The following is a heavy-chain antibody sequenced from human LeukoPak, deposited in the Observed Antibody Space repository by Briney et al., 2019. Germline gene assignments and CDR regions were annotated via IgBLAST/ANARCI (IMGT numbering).Heavy chain of an antibody. CDR3: VRDPRYSRSGYFDY. J-gene: IGHJ4*02. Sequence: GRSLRLSCAASGFTFSSYAVHWVRQAPGKGLEWVAVISYDGSNKYYADSVKGRFTISRDNSKNTLYLQMNSLRAEDTAVYYCVRDPRYSRSGYFDYWGQGTLVTVSS. D-gene: IGHD3-3*01. CDR1: GFTFSSYA. V-gene: IGHV3-30*14. CDR2: ISYDGSNK.